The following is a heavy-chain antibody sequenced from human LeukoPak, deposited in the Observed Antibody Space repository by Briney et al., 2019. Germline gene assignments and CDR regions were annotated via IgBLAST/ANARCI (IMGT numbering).Heavy chain of an antibody. V-gene: IGHV3-23*01. CDR1: GFTFRSHA. CDR2: IYENGGTT. D-gene: IGHD4-11*01. CDR3: ARDEGLPAEYFQH. Sequence: GGSLRLSCVGSGFTFRSHAMSWVRQAPEKGLEFVSGIYENGGTTYYADSVKGRFTISRDNAKNSLFLQMDSLRAEDTAVYYCARDEGLPAEYFQHWGQGTLVTVSS. J-gene: IGHJ1*01.